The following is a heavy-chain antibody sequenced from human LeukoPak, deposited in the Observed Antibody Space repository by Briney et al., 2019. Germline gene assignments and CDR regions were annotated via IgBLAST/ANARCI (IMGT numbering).Heavy chain of an antibody. CDR2: ISISSTYI. D-gene: IGHD1-14*01. V-gene: IGHV3-21*06. Sequence: PGGSLRLSCVASGFIFSSYTMNWVRQAPGKGLEWVSSISISSTYINYADSVKGRFTTSRDNAWNSLYLQMDNLRAEDTAVYYCVRDMRGTYYFDYWGQGTVVTVSS. J-gene: IGHJ4*02. CDR1: GFIFSSYT. CDR3: VRDMRGTYYFDY.